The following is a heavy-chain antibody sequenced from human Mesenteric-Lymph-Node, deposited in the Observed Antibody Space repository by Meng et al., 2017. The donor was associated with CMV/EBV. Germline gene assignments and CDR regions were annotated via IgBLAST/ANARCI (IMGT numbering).Heavy chain of an antibody. CDR1: GFTFSASA. V-gene: IGHV3-23*01. CDR2: ISGNGKGT. Sequence: GGSLRLSCTASGFTFSASAMTWVRQTPGKGLEWVAGISGNGKGTYYADSVKGRFTISSDSSKNTVYLHMSALRAEDTAVYYCASLVLLWSQQGMDVWGQGTTVTVSS. D-gene: IGHD3-10*01. J-gene: IGHJ6*02. CDR3: ASLVLLWSQQGMDV.